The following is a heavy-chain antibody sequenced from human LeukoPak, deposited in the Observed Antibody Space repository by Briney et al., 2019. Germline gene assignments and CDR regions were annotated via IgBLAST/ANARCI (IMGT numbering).Heavy chain of an antibody. Sequence: GGSLTLSCTVSVFTFSILWMTWARQAPGEGVEWVANIKQDGSDIYYMDSVKGPFTISRDNAKNSLNLQMNSLRAEDTAMYYCVGGSGWLGDSWGRGTLVTVSS. V-gene: IGHV3-7*03. D-gene: IGHD6-19*01. CDR1: VFTFSILW. J-gene: IGHJ4*02. CDR3: VGGSGWLGDS. CDR2: IKQDGSDI.